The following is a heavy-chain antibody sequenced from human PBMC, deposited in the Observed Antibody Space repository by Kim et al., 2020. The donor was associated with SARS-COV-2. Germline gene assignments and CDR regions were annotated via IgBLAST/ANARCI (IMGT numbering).Heavy chain of an antibody. D-gene: IGHD2-21*02. CDR3: ARDGGDVSDLCSGDRCQRVGHDY. V-gene: IGHV3-33*01. CDR1: GFSFRNYG. CDR2: IWDNGSDE. J-gene: IGHJ4*02. Sequence: GGSLRLSCVASGFSFRNYGMHWVRQAPGKGLEWVAVIWDNGSDEQYADSVKGRFTISRDNSRNVLYLEMTSLRVEDTAVYYCARDGGDVSDLCSGDRCQRVGHDYWGQGTLVSVSS.